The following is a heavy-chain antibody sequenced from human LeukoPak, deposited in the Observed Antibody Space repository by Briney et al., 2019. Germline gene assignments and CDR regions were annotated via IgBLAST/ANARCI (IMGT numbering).Heavy chain of an antibody. Sequence: RTGGSLRLSCAASAFTFSSYGMHWVRQAPGKGLEWVAFIRYDGSSKYYADSVKGRFTISRDNSKNTLYLQMNSLRAEDTAVYHCAKVSGYGSGSHYYMDVWGKGTTVTISS. CDR2: IRYDGSSK. J-gene: IGHJ6*03. CDR1: AFTFSSYG. D-gene: IGHD3-10*01. CDR3: AKVSGYGSGSHYYMDV. V-gene: IGHV3-30*02.